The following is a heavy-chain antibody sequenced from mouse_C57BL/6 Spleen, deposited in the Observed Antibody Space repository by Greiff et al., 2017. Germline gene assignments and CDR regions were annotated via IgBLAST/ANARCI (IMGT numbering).Heavy chain of an antibody. V-gene: IGHV3-6*01. CDR3: ARDSGYYGSRNWYFDV. Sequence: DVQLQESGPGLVKPSQSLSLTCSVTGYSITSGYYWNWIRQFPGNKLEWMGYISYDGSNNYNPSLKNRISITRDTSKNQFFLKLNSVTTEDTATYYWARDSGYYGSRNWYFDVWGTGTTVTVSS. J-gene: IGHJ1*03. CDR1: GYSITSGYY. CDR2: ISYDGSN. D-gene: IGHD1-1*01.